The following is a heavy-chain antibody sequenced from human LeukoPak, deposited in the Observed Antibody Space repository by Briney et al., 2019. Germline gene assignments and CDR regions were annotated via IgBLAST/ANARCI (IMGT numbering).Heavy chain of an antibody. CDR1: GFTFDDYG. D-gene: IGHD5-24*01. CDR2: INWNSGIT. J-gene: IGHJ4*02. V-gene: IGHV3-20*04. Sequence: GGSLRLSCAASGFTFDDYGLSWVRQAPGKGLEWVSDINWNSGITSYADSVKGRFTISRDNAKNSLYLQMNSLRAEDTALYYCARDFENSDGYKCFDYWGQGTLVTVSS. CDR3: ARDFENSDGYKCFDY.